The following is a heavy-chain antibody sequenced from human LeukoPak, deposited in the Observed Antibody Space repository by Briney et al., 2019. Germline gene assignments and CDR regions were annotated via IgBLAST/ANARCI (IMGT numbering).Heavy chain of an antibody. CDR3: ARRKITMVRGVLCGWFDP. D-gene: IGHD3-10*01. J-gene: IGHJ5*02. V-gene: IGHV4-34*01. Sequence: SETLSLTCTVSGAYISNYYWSWIRQPPGKGLEWIGEINHSGSTNYDPSLKSRVTISVDTSKNQFSLKLSSVTAADTAVYYCARRKITMVRGVLCGWFDPWGQGTLVTVSS. CDR1: GAYISNYY. CDR2: INHSGST.